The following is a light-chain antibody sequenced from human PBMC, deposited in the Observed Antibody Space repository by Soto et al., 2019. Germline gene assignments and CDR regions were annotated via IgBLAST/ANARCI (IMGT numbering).Light chain of an antibody. CDR2: DVS. Sequence: EIILTQSPGTLSLSPGERATLSCRASQSISASYLAWYQQKPGRAPRLLIHDVSKRATGTPDRFSGSGSGTDFTLTISRLEPEDFAVYYCQQYGHSPWAVGQGTKV. J-gene: IGKJ1*01. V-gene: IGKV3-20*01. CDR3: QQYGHSPWA. CDR1: QSISASY.